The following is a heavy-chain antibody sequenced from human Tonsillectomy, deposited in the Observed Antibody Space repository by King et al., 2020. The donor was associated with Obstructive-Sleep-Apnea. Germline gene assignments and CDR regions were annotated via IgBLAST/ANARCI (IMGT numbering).Heavy chain of an antibody. CDR1: GFTFSSSD. CDR2: IGTAGYP. D-gene: IGHD6-13*01. Sequence: VQLVESGGGLVLPGGSLRLSCAASGFTFSSSDMHWVRQATGKVLEWVSAIGTAGYPYYPGSVKGRFTIPRENAKNSLYLKINSLRAGDTAVYYCARGGGSSSWFQWYFDLWGRGTLVTVSS. J-gene: IGHJ2*01. V-gene: IGHV3-13*05. CDR3: ARGGGSSSWFQWYFDL.